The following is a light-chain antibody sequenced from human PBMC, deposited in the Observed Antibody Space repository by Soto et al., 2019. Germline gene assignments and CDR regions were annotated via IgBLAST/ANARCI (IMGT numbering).Light chain of an antibody. CDR3: AAWDDSLSGVL. CDR2: RNY. V-gene: IGLV1-47*01. J-gene: IGLJ2*01. CDR1: TSNIGSNY. Sequence: QAVVTQPPSASGTPGQWVTISCSGSTSNIGSNYVFWYQQLPRTAPKLLIYRNYHRPSGVPDRFSGSKSGASVSLTISGLRVEDEAHYYCAAWDDSLSGVLFGGGTKVTVL.